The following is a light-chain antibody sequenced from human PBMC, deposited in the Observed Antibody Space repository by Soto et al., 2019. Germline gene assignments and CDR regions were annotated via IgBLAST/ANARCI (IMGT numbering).Light chain of an antibody. V-gene: IGLV1-44*01. CDR1: SSNIGRST. J-gene: IGLJ2*01. Sequence: QSVLTQPPSASGTPGQTVTISCSGSSSNIGRSTVNWYQQLPGTAPRLLIYLNDQRPSGVPDRLSGSKSGTSASLAIRGLQSEDEADYYCEAWDDSMQCSVVVGGGTKLTVL. CDR3: EAWDDSMQCSVV. CDR2: LND.